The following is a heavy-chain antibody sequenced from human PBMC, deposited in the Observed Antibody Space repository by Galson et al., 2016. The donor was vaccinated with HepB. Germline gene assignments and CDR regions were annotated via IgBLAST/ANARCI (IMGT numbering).Heavy chain of an antibody. CDR1: GFTFSSYA. J-gene: IGHJ4*02. CDR3: ARYHHRKLLWFGEYNFDY. Sequence: SLRLSCAASGFTFSSYAMHWVRQAPGKGLEWVAVISYDGSNKYYADSVKGRFTISRDNSKNTLYLQMNSLRAEDTAVYYCARYHHRKLLWFGEYNFDYWGQGTLVTVSS. V-gene: IGHV3-30*04. D-gene: IGHD3-10*01. CDR2: ISYDGSNK.